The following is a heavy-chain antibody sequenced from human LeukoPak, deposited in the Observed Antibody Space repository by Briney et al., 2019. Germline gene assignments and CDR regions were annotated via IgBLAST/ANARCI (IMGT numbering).Heavy chain of an antibody. CDR2: IRYDGSNK. D-gene: IGHD3-3*01. CDR1: GFTFSSYG. CDR3: ASRVVTSFDY. Sequence: GGSLRLSCAASGFTFSSYGMHWVRQAPGKGLEWVAFIRYDGSNKYYADSVKGRSTISRDISENTLYLQMNALRAEDTAVYYCASRVVTSFDYWGQGTLVTVSS. J-gene: IGHJ4*02. V-gene: IGHV3-30*02.